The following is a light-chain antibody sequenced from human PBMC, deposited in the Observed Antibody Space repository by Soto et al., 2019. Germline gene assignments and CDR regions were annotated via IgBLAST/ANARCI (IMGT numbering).Light chain of an antibody. V-gene: IGKV1-5*03. Sequence: DIQMTQSPSTLSASVGDRVTITCRASQCISLWLAWYQQTAGKAPNLLIYKASRLESGVPSRFSGSGYETEFTLTISGLQPGESATDYCQQYNSYSPTVWQGAKVDI. CDR3: QQYNSYSPT. CDR1: QCISLW. CDR2: KAS. J-gene: IGKJ1*01.